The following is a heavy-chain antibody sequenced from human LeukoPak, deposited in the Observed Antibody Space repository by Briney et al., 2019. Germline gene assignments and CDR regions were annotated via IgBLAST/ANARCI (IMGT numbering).Heavy chain of an antibody. J-gene: IGHJ6*03. Sequence: PGVSLRLSCAASGFTFSDYYMSWIRQAPGKGLEWVSYISSSGSTIYYADSVKGRFTISRDNAKNSLYLQMNSLRAEDTAVYYCAGYCSGGSCYYHYMDVWGKGTTVTVSS. CDR1: GFTFSDYY. CDR2: ISSSGSTI. V-gene: IGHV3-11*04. D-gene: IGHD2-15*01. CDR3: AGYCSGGSCYYHYMDV.